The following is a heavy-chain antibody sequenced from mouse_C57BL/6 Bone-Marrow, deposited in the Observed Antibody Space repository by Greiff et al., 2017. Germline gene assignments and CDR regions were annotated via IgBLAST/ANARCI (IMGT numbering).Heavy chain of an antibody. CDR1: GYTFTSYG. D-gene: IGHD2-3*01. CDR3: ARGRWLLPH. V-gene: IGHV1-81*01. CDR2: IYPRSGNT. J-gene: IGHJ4*01. Sequence: VKLVESGAELARPGASVKLSCKASGYTFTSYGISWVKQRTGQGLEWIGEIYPRSGNTYYNEKFKGKATLTADKSSSTAYMELRSLTSEDSAVYFCARGRWLLPHWGQGTSVTVSS.